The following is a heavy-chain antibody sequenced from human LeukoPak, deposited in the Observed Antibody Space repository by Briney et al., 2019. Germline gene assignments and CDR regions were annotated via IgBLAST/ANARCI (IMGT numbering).Heavy chain of an antibody. V-gene: IGHV4-34*01. CDR3: ARCLSTIDP. CDR2: INHSGST. J-gene: IGHJ5*02. Sequence: SETLSLTCAVYGGSFSGYYWSWIRQPPGKGLEWIGEINHSGSTNYNPSLKSRVTISVDTSKNQFSLKLSSVTAADTAAYYCARCLSTIDPWGQGTLVTVSS. CDR1: GGSFSGYY.